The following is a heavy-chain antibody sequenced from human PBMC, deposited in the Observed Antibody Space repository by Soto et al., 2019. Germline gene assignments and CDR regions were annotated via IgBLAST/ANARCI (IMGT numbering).Heavy chain of an antibody. V-gene: IGHV2-5*02. D-gene: IGHD3-16*01. CDR2: IYWDDDR. CDR1: GFSLSTSGVG. J-gene: IGHJ5*02. Sequence: QITLKESGPTLVKPTETLTLTCTFSGFSLSTSGVGVAWIRQSPGRALEWLAHIYWDDDRRYKPSLKNRLTVNMGPSKDHVVLTMTNVDPVDTVTYYCAHHVVWRPHDSTLGWYDLWGQGTLL. CDR3: AHHVVWRPHDSTLGWYDL.